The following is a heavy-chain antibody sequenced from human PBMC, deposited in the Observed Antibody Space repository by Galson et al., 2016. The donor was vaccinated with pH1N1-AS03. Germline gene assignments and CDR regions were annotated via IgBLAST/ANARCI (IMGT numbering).Heavy chain of an antibody. V-gene: IGHV1-69*04. CDR3: AHNQANGYNYLFDP. D-gene: IGHD5-24*01. J-gene: IGHJ5*02. CDR2: IIPNLGVT. CDR1: GDSFSKYV. Sequence: KVSCTASGDSFSKYVISWVRQAPGQGLQWMGRIIPNLGVTNYAQRFQARVTITADKSSSTVYMEVTNLTSEDTAIYYCAHNQANGYNYLFDPWGQGTLVTVSS.